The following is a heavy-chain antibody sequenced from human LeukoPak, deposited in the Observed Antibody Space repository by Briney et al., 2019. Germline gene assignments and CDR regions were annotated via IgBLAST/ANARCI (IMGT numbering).Heavy chain of an antibody. CDR2: IYHSGST. CDR3: ASHNYVWGSYRVFDY. CDR1: GGSISSGGYS. Sequence: SETLSLTCAVSGGSISSGGYSWSWIRQPPGKGLEWIGYIYHSGSTYYNPSLKSRVTISVERSKNQFSLKLSSVTAADTAVYYCASHNYVWGSYRVFDYWGQGTLVTVSS. J-gene: IGHJ4*02. D-gene: IGHD3-16*02. V-gene: IGHV4-30-2*01.